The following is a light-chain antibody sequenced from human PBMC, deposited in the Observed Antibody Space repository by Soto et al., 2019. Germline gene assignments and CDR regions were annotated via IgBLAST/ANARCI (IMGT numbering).Light chain of an antibody. CDR1: QSVNTNY. CDR2: GAS. J-gene: IGKJ5*01. CDR3: QQYGSSPIT. Sequence: EIVLTQSPGTLSLSPGERATLSCRASQSVNTNYLAWYQQKSGQAPRLLNYGASSRATGIPDRFSGSGSGTDFTLTISRLEPEDFAAYFCQQYGSSPITFGQGTRLEMK. V-gene: IGKV3-20*01.